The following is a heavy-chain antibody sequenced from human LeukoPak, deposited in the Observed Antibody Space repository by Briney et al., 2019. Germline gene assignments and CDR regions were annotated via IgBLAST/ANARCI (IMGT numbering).Heavy chain of an antibody. CDR1: GGSFSGYY. CDR2: INHSGST. Sequence: KPSETLSLTCAVYGGSFSGYYWSWIRQPPGKGLEWIGEINHSGSTNYNPSLKSRVTISVDTSKNQFSLELSSVTAADTAVYYCAKTHSSGWLLDYWGQGTLVTVSS. V-gene: IGHV4-34*01. J-gene: IGHJ4*02. CDR3: AKTHSSGWLLDY. D-gene: IGHD6-19*01.